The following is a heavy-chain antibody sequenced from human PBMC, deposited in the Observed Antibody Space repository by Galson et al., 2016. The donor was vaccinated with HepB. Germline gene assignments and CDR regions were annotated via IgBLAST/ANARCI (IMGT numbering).Heavy chain of an antibody. D-gene: IGHD3-22*01. V-gene: IGHV1-18*04. CDR2: ISTSRGHT. CDR1: GYTLTNYD. Sequence: SVKVSCKASGYTLTNYDMSWVRQAPGQGLEWMGWISTSRGHTNFAQKFQGRLSMTTDTSTSTVYMELRSLRSDDTAVYYCMRGGYSRGYDPWGQGTLVTVSS. CDR3: MRGGYSRGYDP. J-gene: IGHJ5*02.